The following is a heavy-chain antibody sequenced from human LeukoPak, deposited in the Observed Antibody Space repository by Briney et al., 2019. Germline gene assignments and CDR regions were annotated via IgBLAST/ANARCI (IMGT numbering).Heavy chain of an antibody. V-gene: IGHV4-34*01. CDR3: ARVGYRYVINDWSRTGLAASPTKYYYHMDV. D-gene: IGHD5-18*01. CDR2: INPSGRT. CDR1: GGSFSDYY. J-gene: IGHJ6*03. Sequence: SETLSLTCAVYGGSFSDYYWSWIRQPPGKGLEWIGEINPSGRTNYRPSLKRRVTISVDTSKKQFSLKLSSVAAADTAVYFCARVGYRYVINDWSRTGLAASPTKYYYHMDVWDKGTTVTVSS.